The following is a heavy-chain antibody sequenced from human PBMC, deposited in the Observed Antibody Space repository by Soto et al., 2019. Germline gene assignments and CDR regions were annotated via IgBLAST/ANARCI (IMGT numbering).Heavy chain of an antibody. V-gene: IGHV4-59*01. CDR1: GAFIRGYY. CDR2: SYYSGYT. D-gene: IGHD2-21*01. J-gene: IGHJ4*02. Sequence: QVQLQESGPGLVKSSETLSLTCSVSGAFIRGYYWSWMRQTPGKGLEWIGHSYYSGYTDYNPSLKIRVFISVDASQNQFSLRLRSVTAADTAVYYCARCCGGNYPRHAEEQYYFEYWGQGILVAVSS. CDR3: ARCCGGNYPRHAEEQYYFEY.